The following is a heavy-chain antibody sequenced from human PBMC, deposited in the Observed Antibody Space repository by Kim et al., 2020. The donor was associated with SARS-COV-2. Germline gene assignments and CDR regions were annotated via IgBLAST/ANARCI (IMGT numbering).Heavy chain of an antibody. V-gene: IGHV5-10-1*01. CDR3: ARHEIVGARNYYYYGMDV. CDR1: GYSFTSYW. CDR2: IDPSDSYT. D-gene: IGHD1-26*01. J-gene: IGHJ6*02. Sequence: GESLKISCKGSGYSFTSYWISWVRQMPGKGLEWMGRIDPSDSYTNYSPSFQGHVTISADKSISTAYLQWSSLKASDTAMYYCARHEIVGARNYYYYGMDVWGQGTTVTVSS.